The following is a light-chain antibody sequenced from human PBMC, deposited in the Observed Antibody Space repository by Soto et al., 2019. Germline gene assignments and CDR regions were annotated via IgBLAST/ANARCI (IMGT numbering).Light chain of an antibody. CDR3: QQYKRWPPLT. CDR2: GAS. Sequence: EIVMTQSPATLSVSPGERATLSCRASQSVDSNLAWYQQKPGQAPRLLIYGASTRATGIPARFSGSGSATEFTLTISSLQSEDFAVYYCQQYKRWPPLTFGGGTKVEIK. J-gene: IGKJ4*01. CDR1: QSVDSN. V-gene: IGKV3-15*01.